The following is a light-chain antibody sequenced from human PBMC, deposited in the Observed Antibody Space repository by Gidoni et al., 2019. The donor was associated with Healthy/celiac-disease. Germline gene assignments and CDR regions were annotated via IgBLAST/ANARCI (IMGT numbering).Light chain of an antibody. Sequence: QSVLPQPPSVSGAPGQRVTISCTGSSSNIGAGYDVHWYKQLPGTAPKLLIYGNSNRPSGVPDRFSGSKSGTSASLAITGLQAEDEADYYCQSYDSSLSGYVFGTGTKVTVL. V-gene: IGLV1-40*01. CDR1: SSNIGAGYD. CDR3: QSYDSSLSGYV. CDR2: GNS. J-gene: IGLJ1*01.